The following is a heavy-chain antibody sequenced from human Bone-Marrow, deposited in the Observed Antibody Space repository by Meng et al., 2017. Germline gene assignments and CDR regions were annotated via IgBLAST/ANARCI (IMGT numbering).Heavy chain of an antibody. Sequence: QVQLQESGPGLVKPSGPLSLTCAVPGGSISSSNWWSWVRQPPGKGLEWIGEIYHSGSTNYNPSLKSRVTISVDKSKNQFSLKLSSVTAADTAVYYCARGQYFSWWELLPAFWFDPWGQGTLVTVSS. J-gene: IGHJ5*02. CDR2: IYHSGST. CDR1: GGSISSSNW. CDR3: ARGQYFSWWELLPAFWFDP. V-gene: IGHV4-4*02. D-gene: IGHD1-26*01.